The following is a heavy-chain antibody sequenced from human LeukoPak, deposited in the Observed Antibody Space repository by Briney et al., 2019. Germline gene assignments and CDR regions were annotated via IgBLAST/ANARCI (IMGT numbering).Heavy chain of an antibody. CDR3: ARGMYYFDY. CDR2: IYYSGST. Sequence: TSETLSLTCTVSGGSISSYYWSWIRQPPGKGLEWIGYIYYSGSTNYNPSLKSRVTISVDTSKNQFSLKLSSVTAADTAVYYCARGMYYFDYWGQGTLVTVSS. J-gene: IGHJ4*02. CDR1: GGSISSYY. V-gene: IGHV4-59*01.